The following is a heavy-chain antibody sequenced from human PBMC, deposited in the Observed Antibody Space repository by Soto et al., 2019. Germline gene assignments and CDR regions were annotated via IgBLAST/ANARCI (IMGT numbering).Heavy chain of an antibody. J-gene: IGHJ4*02. CDR2: INAGYGNA. Sequence: GALVRVSSKASGYTFSSYAMHWVRQAPGQRLEWMGWINAGYGNAKSSQKFQDRVTISRDTSASTAYMELTSLRSEDTAVYYCARDTGDGTFDFWGQGTLVTVSS. V-gene: IGHV1-3*01. CDR1: GYTFSSYA. CDR3: ARDTGDGTFDF. D-gene: IGHD7-27*01.